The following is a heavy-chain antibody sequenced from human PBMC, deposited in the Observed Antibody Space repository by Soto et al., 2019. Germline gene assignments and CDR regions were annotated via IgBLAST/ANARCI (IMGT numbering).Heavy chain of an antibody. CDR3: AALWLGEGNY. V-gene: IGHV4-39*01. J-gene: IGHJ4*02. D-gene: IGHD5-18*01. Sequence: LQLQESGPGLVKPSETLSLTCTVSGDSISSSSYYWGWIRQPPGKGLEWIGSIYYSGSTYYNPPRKSRVTISVDTSKNQYSLKLSSVTAADTALYYIAALWLGEGNYWGQGTLVTGSS. CDR1: GDSISSSSYY. CDR2: IYYSGST.